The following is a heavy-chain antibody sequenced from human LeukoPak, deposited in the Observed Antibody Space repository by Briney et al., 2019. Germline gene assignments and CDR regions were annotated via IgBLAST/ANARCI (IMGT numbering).Heavy chain of an antibody. V-gene: IGHV4-34*01. CDR2: INHSEST. J-gene: IGHJ4*02. CDR1: GGSFSGYY. CDR3: ARVAARLRPVDY. D-gene: IGHD6-6*01. Sequence: SETLSLTCAVYGGSFSGYYWSWIRQPPGKGLEWIGEINHSESTNYNPSLKSRVTISVDTSKNQFSLKLSSVTAADTAVYYCARVAARLRPVDYWGQGTLVTVSS.